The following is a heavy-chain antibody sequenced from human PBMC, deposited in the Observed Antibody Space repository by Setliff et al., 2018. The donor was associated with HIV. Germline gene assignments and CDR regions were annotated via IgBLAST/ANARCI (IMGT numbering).Heavy chain of an antibody. D-gene: IGHD1-26*01. CDR2: MYTGGTT. Sequence: SETLSLTCVVSGDSITSSYWTWIRQPPGKGLEWIAYMYTGGTTNYNPSLKSRVAVSVDRSKNQFSLKLSSVTAADTVVYYCTRWAGNDAFDIWG. V-gene: IGHV4-4*08. CDR3: TRWAGNDAFDI. CDR1: GDSITSSY. J-gene: IGHJ3*02.